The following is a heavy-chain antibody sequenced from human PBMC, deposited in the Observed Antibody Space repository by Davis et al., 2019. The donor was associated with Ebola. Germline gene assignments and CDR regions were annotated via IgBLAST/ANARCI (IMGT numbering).Heavy chain of an antibody. V-gene: IGHV3-74*01. CDR3: ARDVGGRAGY. Sequence: PGGSLRLSCVASEFTFRSYWFHWVRQAPGKGLEWVSRIDTAGGMTNYADSVRGRFTISRDNAKNTLFLQINSLRADDTAVYYCARDVGGRAGYWGQGTLVTVSS. CDR2: IDTAGGMT. CDR1: EFTFRSYW. J-gene: IGHJ4*02.